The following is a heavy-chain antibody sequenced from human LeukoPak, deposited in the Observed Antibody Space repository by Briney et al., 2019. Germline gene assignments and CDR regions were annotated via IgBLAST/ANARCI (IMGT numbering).Heavy chain of an antibody. CDR1: GFTCNDHE. CDR3: ARESTMITFGGVIVPWYGMDV. Sequence: PGGSLRLSCAVSGFTCNDHEMNWVRQAPGKGLEWVSYISSSSSTIYYADSVKGRFTISRDNAKNSLYLQMNSLRDEDTAVYYCARESTMITFGGVIVPWYGMDVWGQGTTVTVSS. CDR2: ISSSSSTI. J-gene: IGHJ6*02. V-gene: IGHV3-48*02. D-gene: IGHD3-16*02.